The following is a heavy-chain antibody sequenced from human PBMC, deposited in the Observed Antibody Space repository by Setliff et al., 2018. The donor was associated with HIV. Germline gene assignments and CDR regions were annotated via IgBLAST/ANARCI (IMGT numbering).Heavy chain of an antibody. CDR1: GGTFSNYA. CDR3: ARGSRITVVAILTYSRFDY. D-gene: IGHD2-15*01. Sequence: SVKVSCKAFGGTFSNYAFSWVREAPGQGLEWMGGIIPSGGRTNYAQKFQGRVTMTRDTSTSTVYMELSSLRSEDTAVYFCARGSRITVVAILTYSRFDYWGQGTLVTVSS. CDR2: IIPSGGRT. J-gene: IGHJ4*02. V-gene: IGHV1-69*10.